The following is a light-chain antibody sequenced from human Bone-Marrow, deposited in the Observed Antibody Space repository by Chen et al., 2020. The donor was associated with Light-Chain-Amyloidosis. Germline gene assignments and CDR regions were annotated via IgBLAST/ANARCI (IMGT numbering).Light chain of an antibody. CDR2: RET. Sequence: SHALSQPPSGAVSPGHTARSTGSGDALPTKYAYLYQQKPGQAPGPVIHRETERPSGISERFSGSSPETTATLTISGVQAEDEADYHCQSADSSGTYEVIFGGGTKLTVL. V-gene: IGLV3-25*03. CDR1: ALPTKY. CDR3: QSADSSGTYEVI. J-gene: IGLJ2*01.